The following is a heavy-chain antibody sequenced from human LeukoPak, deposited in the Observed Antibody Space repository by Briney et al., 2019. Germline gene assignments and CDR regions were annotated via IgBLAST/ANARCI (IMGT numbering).Heavy chain of an antibody. V-gene: IGHV1-2*02. CDR1: GYTFTDYY. Sequence: ASVKVSCKASGYTFTDYYMHWVRQAPGQGLEWMGWINPNSGGINYAQKFQGRVTMTRDTSISTAYMELNRLRSDDTAMYYCAREYHDSSGRKYAFDIWGQRTMVTVSS. D-gene: IGHD3-22*01. CDR3: AREYHDSSGRKYAFDI. CDR2: INPNSGGI. J-gene: IGHJ3*02.